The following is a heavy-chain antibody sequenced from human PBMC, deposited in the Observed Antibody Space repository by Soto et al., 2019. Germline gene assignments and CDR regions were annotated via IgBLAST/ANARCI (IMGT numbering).Heavy chain of an antibody. CDR3: ARSLTEGYCTITGCYTRPLYGMDV. V-gene: IGHV1-2*02. J-gene: IGHJ6*02. CDR2: INPNSGGT. Sequence: ASVKVSCKASGYTFSGYYVHWLRQAPGQGLEWMGWINPNSGGTNYAQKFQGRVTVTRDTPTSTAYMELSRLTSDDTAVYYCARSLTEGYCTITGCYTRPLYGMDVWGQGTTVTVSS. D-gene: IGHD2-2*02. CDR1: GYTFSGYY.